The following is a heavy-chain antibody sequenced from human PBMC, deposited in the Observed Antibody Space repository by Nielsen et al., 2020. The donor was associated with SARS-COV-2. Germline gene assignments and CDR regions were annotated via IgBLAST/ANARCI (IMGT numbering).Heavy chain of an antibody. D-gene: IGHD3-10*01. Sequence: GESLKISCAASGFTFSSYGMHWVRQAPGKGLEWVAVIWYDGSNKYYADSVKGRFTISRDNSKNTLYLQMNSLRAEDTAVYYCARGKWFGEQQPYYYYGMDVWGQGTTVTVSS. CDR1: GFTFSSYG. CDR2: IWYDGSNK. V-gene: IGHV3-33*01. J-gene: IGHJ6*02. CDR3: ARGKWFGEQQPYYYYGMDV.